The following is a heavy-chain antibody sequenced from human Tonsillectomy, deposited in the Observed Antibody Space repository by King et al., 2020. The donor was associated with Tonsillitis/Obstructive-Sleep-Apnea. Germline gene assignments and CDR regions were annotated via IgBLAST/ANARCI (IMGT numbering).Heavy chain of an antibody. CDR2: ISYDGSNK. CDR1: GFPFSSYG. J-gene: IGHJ4*02. V-gene: IGHV3-30*03. Sequence: VQLVESGGGVVQPGRSLRLSCAASGFPFSSYGMHWVRQAPGKGLEWVAVISYDGSNKYFTDSVKGRFTISRDNSKNTMYLQMNSLRPEDTAVYYCARVVPDWCLSGFDYWGQGSRVTVAS. D-gene: IGHD2-8*02. CDR3: ARVVPDWCLSGFDY.